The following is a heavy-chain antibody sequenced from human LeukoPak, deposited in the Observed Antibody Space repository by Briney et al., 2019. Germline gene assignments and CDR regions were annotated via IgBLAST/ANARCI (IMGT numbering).Heavy chain of an antibody. CDR1: GFTFSSYA. CDR3: AKTCYSSINCYDY. J-gene: IGHJ4*02. V-gene: IGHV3-23*01. Sequence: SGGSLRLSCVASGFTFSSYAMSWVRQAPGKGLEWVSDIRGSGGSTYYADSVKGRFTISRDNSKNTLYLQMNSLRAEDTAVYYCAKTCYSSINCYDYWGQGTLVTVSS. CDR2: IRGSGGST. D-gene: IGHD2-2*01.